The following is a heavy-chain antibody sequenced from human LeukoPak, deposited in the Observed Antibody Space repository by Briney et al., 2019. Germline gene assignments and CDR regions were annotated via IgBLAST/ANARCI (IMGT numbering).Heavy chain of an antibody. D-gene: IGHD6-13*01. J-gene: IGHJ5*02. CDR3: AKAPIAAAGTGSSFDP. V-gene: IGHV3-23*01. Sequence: GGSLRLSCAASGFTFGSYAMSWVRQAPGKGLEWVSSISGSGGSTFYADSVKGRFTISRDNFNNTLYLQMNSLRAEDTAVYYCAKAPIAAAGTGSSFDPWGQGTLVTVSS. CDR2: ISGSGGST. CDR1: GFTFGSYA.